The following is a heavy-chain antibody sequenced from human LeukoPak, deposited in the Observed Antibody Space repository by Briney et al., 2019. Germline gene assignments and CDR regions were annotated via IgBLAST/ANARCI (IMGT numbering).Heavy chain of an antibody. J-gene: IGHJ3*02. CDR1: GFTFTSSV. V-gene: IGHV1-58*02. CDR2: IVVGSGNT. CDR3: ATHSSSWYDHDAFDI. Sequence: SVKVSCKASGFTFTSSVIQWVRQARGQRLEWIGWIVVGSGNTNYAQRFKGRVTITTDMSTSTAYMELSSLRSEDTAVYYCATHSSSWYDHDAFDIWGQGTMVTVSS. D-gene: IGHD6-13*01.